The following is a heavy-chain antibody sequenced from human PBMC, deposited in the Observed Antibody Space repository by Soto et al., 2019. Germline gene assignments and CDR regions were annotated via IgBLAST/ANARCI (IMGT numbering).Heavy chain of an antibody. CDR1: GFTFSSYG. V-gene: IGHV3-48*04. J-gene: IGHJ4*02. CDR2: ISSSGSTI. Sequence: PGGSLRLSCAASGFTFSSYGMHWVRQAPGKGLEWVSYISSSGSTIYYADSVKGRFTISRDNAKNSLYLQMNSLRAEDTAVYYCARKPYSSSWSDYWGQGTLVTVSS. D-gene: IGHD6-13*01. CDR3: ARKPYSSSWSDY.